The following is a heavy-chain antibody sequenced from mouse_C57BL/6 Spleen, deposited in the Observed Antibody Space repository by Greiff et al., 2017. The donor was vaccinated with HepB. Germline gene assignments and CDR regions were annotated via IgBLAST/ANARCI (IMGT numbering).Heavy chain of an antibody. CDR3: ARSPYDYSPAWFAY. J-gene: IGHJ3*01. D-gene: IGHD2-12*01. CDR2: IDPSDSYT. V-gene: IGHV1-69*01. CDR1: GYTFTSYW. Sequence: QVQLQQPGAELVMPGASVKLSCKASGYTFTSYWMHWVKQRPGQGLEWIGEIDPSDSYTNYKQKFKGKSTLTVDKSSSTAYMQLSSLTSEDSAVYYCARSPYDYSPAWFAYWGQGTLVTVSA.